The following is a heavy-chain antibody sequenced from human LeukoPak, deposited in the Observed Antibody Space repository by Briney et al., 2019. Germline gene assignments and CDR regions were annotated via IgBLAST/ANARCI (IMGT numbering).Heavy chain of an antibody. CDR2: ISSSSRTI. CDR3: AKGMVFDY. V-gene: IGHV3-48*04. Sequence: GGSLRLSCAASGFTFSSYNMNWVRQAPGKGLEWVSYISSSSRTIYYADSAKGRFTISRDNAKNSLYLQMNSLRAEDTAVYYCAKGMVFDYWGQGTLVTVSS. D-gene: IGHD2-8*01. J-gene: IGHJ4*02. CDR1: GFTFSSYN.